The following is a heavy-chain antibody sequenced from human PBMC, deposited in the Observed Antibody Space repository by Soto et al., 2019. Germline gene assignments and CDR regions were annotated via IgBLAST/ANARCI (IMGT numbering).Heavy chain of an antibody. CDR2: IYYTGNT. J-gene: IGHJ4*02. V-gene: IGHV4-59*13. Sequence: SETLSLTCTVTGGSISTYYWSWIRQPPGKGLEWIGHIYYTGNTNYNPSLKSRVTISVDTSTNRFSLKLSSVTAADTAVYYCARDEGVNCSGGSCYGYWGQGTLVTVSS. D-gene: IGHD2-15*01. CDR3: ARDEGVNCSGGSCYGY. CDR1: GGSISTYY.